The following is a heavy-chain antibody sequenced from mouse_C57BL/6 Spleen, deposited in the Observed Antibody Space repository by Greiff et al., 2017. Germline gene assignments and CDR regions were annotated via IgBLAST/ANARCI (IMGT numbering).Heavy chain of an antibody. Sequence: VQLQQPGAELVKPGASVKLSCKASGYTFTSYWMHWVKQRPGQGLEWIGMIHPNSGSTNYNEKFKSKATLTVDKSSSTAYMQLSSLTSEDSAVYYCARSNSNCPWFDYWGQGTTLTVSS. CDR3: ARSNSNCPWFDY. D-gene: IGHD2-5*01. V-gene: IGHV1-64*01. J-gene: IGHJ2*01. CDR1: GYTFTSYW. CDR2: IHPNSGST.